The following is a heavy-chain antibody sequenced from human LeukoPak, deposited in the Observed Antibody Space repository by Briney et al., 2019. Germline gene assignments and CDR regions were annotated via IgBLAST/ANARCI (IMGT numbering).Heavy chain of an antibody. J-gene: IGHJ4*02. Sequence: SETLSLTCAVYGGSFRGYYWSWIRQPPGKGLEWIGEINHSGSTNYNPSLKSRVTISVDTSKNQFSLKLSSVTAADTAVYYCASGSSSSFPFDYWGQGTLVTVSS. D-gene: IGHD6-6*01. V-gene: IGHV4-34*01. CDR1: GGSFRGYY. CDR2: INHSGST. CDR3: ASGSSSSFPFDY.